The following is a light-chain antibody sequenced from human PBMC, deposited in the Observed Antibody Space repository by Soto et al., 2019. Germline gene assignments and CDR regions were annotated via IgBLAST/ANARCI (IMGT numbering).Light chain of an antibody. CDR2: DVS. Sequence: QSVLTQPRSVSGSPGQSVTISCTGTSIDVGGYNYVSWYQQHPGKAPKLMFYDVSERPSGVPDRFSGSKSGNTASLTISGLQAEDEADYYCCSYAGSYTVVFGGGTKLTVL. J-gene: IGLJ2*01. CDR3: CSYAGSYTVV. CDR1: SIDVGGYNY. V-gene: IGLV2-11*01.